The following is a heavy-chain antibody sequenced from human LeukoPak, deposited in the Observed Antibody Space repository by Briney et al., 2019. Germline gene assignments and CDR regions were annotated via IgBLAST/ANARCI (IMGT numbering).Heavy chain of an antibody. J-gene: IGHJ3*02. CDR1: GGTSSSYA. Sequence: GSSVKVSCKASGGTSSSYAISWVRQAPGQGLEWMGRIIPIFGIANYAQKFQGRVTITADKSTSTAYMELSSLRSEDTAVYYCARGGGSYSDDAFDIWGQGTMVTVSS. CDR3: ARGGGSYSDDAFDI. D-gene: IGHD1-26*01. CDR2: IIPIFGIA. V-gene: IGHV1-69*04.